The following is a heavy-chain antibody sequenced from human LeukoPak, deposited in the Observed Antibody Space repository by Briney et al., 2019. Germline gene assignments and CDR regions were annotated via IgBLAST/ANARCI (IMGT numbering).Heavy chain of an antibody. Sequence: GGSLRLSCAASGFSFSTYSMTWVRQAPGKGLEWVSYIVGSSSTIYYADSVKGRFTISRDNAKNSLYLQMDSLRAEDTAVYYCATDSPETAAFDYWGQGTLVTVSS. J-gene: IGHJ4*02. CDR2: IVGSSSTI. V-gene: IGHV3-48*04. CDR3: ATDSPETAAFDY. D-gene: IGHD1-1*01. CDR1: GFSFSTYS.